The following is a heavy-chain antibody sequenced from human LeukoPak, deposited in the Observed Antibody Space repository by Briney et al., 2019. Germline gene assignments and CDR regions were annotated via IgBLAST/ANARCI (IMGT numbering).Heavy chain of an antibody. D-gene: IGHD1-26*01. CDR3: AVPQWELLN. CDR1: EFTFSSYS. J-gene: IGHJ4*02. CDR2: ISAGGGSAGSGPT. V-gene: IGHV3-23*01. Sequence: GGSLRLSCAASEFTFSSYSMNWVRRAPGKALEWVSAISAGGGSAGSGPTYYADSVKGRFTISRDNSKNTLYLQMNSLRADDTAVYFCAVPQWELLNWGQGTLVTVSS.